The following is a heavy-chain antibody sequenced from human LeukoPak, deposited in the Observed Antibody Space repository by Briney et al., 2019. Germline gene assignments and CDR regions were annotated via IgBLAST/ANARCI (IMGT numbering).Heavy chain of an antibody. CDR1: GFTFSNYA. J-gene: IGHJ3*02. Sequence: GGSLRLSCAASGFTFSNYAMNWVRQAPGKGLEWVALISYDGNNKYYADSVKGRFTISRDNSKNTLYLQMNSLRAEGTAVYYCARARYCSSISCREAFDIWGQGTMVTVSS. V-gene: IGHV3-30-3*01. CDR3: ARARYCSSISCREAFDI. D-gene: IGHD2-2*01. CDR2: ISYDGNNK.